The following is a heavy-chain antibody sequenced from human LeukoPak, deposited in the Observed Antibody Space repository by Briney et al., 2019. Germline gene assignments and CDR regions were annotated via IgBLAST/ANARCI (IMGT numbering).Heavy chain of an antibody. J-gene: IGHJ6*02. CDR2: ISSSSSTI. D-gene: IGHD6-13*01. Sequence: GGSLRLSCAASGFTFSSYSMNWVRQAPGKGLEWVSYISSSSSTIYYADSVKGRFTISRDNAKNSLYLQMDSLRAEDTAVYYCARDQRRKLAARVYGMDVWGQGTTVTVSS. CDR3: ARDQRRKLAARVYGMDV. V-gene: IGHV3-48*01. CDR1: GFTFSSYS.